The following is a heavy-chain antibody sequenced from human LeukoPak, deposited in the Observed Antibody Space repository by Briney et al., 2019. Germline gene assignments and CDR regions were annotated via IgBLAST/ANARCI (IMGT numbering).Heavy chain of an antibody. CDR1: GFTFSSYG. CDR2: IRYDGSNK. J-gene: IGHJ2*01. Sequence: AGGSLRLSCAASGFTFSSYGMHWVRQAPGKGLEWVAFIRYDGSNKDYADSVKGRFTISKDNSKNTLHLQMNSLRVEDTAIYYCAKKVSQYFDLWGRGTLVTVSS. CDR3: AKKVSQYFDL. V-gene: IGHV3-30*02.